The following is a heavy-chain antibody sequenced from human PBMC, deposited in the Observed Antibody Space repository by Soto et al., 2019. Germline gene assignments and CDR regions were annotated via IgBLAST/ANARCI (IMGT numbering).Heavy chain of an antibody. CDR2: IYSGGST. D-gene: IGHD3-22*01. CDR3: ARDYYYDSIGVRGAYDP. V-gene: IGHV3-53*01. J-gene: IGHJ5*02. CDR1: GFTVSSNY. Sequence: GGSLRLSCAASGFTVSSNYMSWVRQAPGKGLEWVSVIYSGGSTYYADSVKGRFTISRDNSKNTLYLQMNSLRAEDTAVYYCARDYYYDSIGVRGAYDPWGQGTLVTVSS.